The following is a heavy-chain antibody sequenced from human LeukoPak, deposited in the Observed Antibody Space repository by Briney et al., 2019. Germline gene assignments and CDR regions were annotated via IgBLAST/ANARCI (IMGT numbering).Heavy chain of an antibody. J-gene: IGHJ4*02. CDR2: INQEGNDK. Sequence: GGSLRLSCAASGFTFRNYWMTWVRQAPGKGLGWVANINQEGNDKYYVDSVKGRFTISRDNTKNSLFLQMNSLRAEDTAVYYCVETRTRGDHWGQGTLVTVSS. CDR1: GFTFRNYW. D-gene: IGHD2-21*01. CDR3: VETRTRGDH. V-gene: IGHV3-7*03.